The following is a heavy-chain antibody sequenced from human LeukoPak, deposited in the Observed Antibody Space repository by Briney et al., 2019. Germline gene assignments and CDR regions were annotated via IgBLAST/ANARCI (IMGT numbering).Heavy chain of an antibody. Sequence: SQTLSLTCTVSGGSVSSGTYYWSWIRQPAGKGLEWIGYIYYSGSTNYNPSLKSRVTISVDTSKNQFSLKLSSVTAADTAVYYCARGSVHCGGDCYSWPPDYWGQGTLVTVSS. V-gene: IGHV4-61*10. CDR3: ARGSVHCGGDCYSWPPDY. CDR2: IYYSGST. CDR1: GGSVSSGTYY. D-gene: IGHD2-21*02. J-gene: IGHJ4*02.